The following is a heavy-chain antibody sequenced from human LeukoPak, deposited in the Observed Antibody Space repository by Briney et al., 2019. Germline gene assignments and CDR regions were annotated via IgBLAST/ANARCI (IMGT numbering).Heavy chain of an antibody. CDR1: GFTFSSSE. V-gene: IGHV3-48*03. CDR2: ISSLGTKI. J-gene: IGHJ3*02. D-gene: IGHD4-11*01. Sequence: PGGSLRLSCTASGFTFSSSEMNWVRQAPGKGLEWVSYISSLGTKIYYADSVKGRFTMSRDNAKNSLYLQMNSLTAEDTAIYYCARERVTTGGDACDIWGHGIMVTVSS. CDR3: ARERVTTGGDACDI.